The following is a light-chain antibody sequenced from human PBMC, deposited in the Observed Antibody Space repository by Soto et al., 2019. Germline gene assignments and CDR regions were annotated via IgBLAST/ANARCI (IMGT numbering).Light chain of an antibody. J-gene: IGKJ5*01. V-gene: IGKV3D-15*01. Sequence: EIVLTQSPGTLSLSPGERATLSCRASQSVISRYLAWYQQKPGQAPRLLISGAFNRATGVPDRFSGGGSGTEFTLTISSLQSEDFAVYYCEQYNNWPITFGQGTRLEI. CDR2: GAF. CDR1: QSVISRY. CDR3: EQYNNWPIT.